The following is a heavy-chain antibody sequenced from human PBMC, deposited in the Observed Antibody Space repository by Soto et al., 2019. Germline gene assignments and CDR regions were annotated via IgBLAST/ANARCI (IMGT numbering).Heavy chain of an antibody. J-gene: IGHJ6*04. CDR2: ISDDGNNK. D-gene: IGHD3-3*01. CDR3: AKRRNVLRFLGWSSCMDV. CDR1: GFTFSSYG. V-gene: IGHV3-30*18. Sequence: GRSLRLSCAASGFTFSSYGIYWVRQAPGKGLEWVAFISDDGNNKYYADSVKGRFTISRDNFRNTLYLQMNSLRGEETAVYYCAKRRNVLRFLGWSSCMDVSGTATTLSLSS.